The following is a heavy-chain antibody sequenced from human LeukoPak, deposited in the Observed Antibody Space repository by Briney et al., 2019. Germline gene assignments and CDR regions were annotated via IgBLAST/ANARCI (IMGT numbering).Heavy chain of an antibody. V-gene: IGHV4-4*07. CDR1: GGSISSYY. CDR2: IYTSGST. J-gene: IGHJ6*03. D-gene: IGHD6-13*01. CDR3: AREIRVSSSWYLDYYYYMDV. Sequence: PSETLSLTCTVSGGSISSYYWSWIRQPAGKGLEWIGRIYTSGSTNYNPSLKSRVTMSVDTSKNQFSLKLSSVTAADTAVYYCAREIRVSSSWYLDYYYYMDVWGKGTTVTISS.